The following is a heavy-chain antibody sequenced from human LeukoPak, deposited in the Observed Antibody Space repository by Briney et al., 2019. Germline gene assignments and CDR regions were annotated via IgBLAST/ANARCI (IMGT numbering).Heavy chain of an antibody. CDR3: ARGQADYDFWSNNWFDP. Sequence: SETLSLTCTVSGGSVNTFYWSWIRQPPGRGLEWIGSIYYIGSTNYNPSLESRVTMSIDTSKNQFSLKLSYVAAADTAVYYCARGQADYDFWSNNWFDPWGQGTLVTVSS. D-gene: IGHD3-3*01. CDR2: IYYIGST. J-gene: IGHJ5*02. CDR1: GGSVNTFY. V-gene: IGHV4-59*02.